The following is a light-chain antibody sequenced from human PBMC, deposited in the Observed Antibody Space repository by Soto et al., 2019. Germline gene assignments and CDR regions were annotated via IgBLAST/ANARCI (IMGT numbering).Light chain of an antibody. Sequence: QSVLTQPASVSGSPGQSIAISCTGTSSDVGAYNYVSWYQQHPGKAPKLMIYDVSHRPSGASDRFSGSKSVNTASLTISGLQPEDEADYYRTSYPSSSTYVFGTGTKVTVL. CDR2: DVS. V-gene: IGLV2-14*01. CDR3: TSYPSSSTYV. J-gene: IGLJ1*01. CDR1: SSDVGAYNY.